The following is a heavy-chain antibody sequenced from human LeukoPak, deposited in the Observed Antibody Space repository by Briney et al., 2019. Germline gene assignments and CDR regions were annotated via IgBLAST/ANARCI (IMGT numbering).Heavy chain of an antibody. J-gene: IGHJ5*02. D-gene: IGHD3-9*01. Sequence: SQTLSLTCAISGDSVSSNSAAWNWIRQSPSRGLEWLGRTYYRSKWYNDYAVSVKSRITINPDTSKNQFSLQLNSVTPEDTAVYYCARGPLLRYFGLGDWFDPWGQGTLSPSPQ. V-gene: IGHV6-1*01. CDR1: GDSVSSNSAA. CDR3: ARGPLLRYFGLGDWFDP. CDR2: TYYRSKWYN.